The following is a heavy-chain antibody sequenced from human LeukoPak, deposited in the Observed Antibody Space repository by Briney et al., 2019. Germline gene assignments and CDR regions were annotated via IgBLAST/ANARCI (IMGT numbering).Heavy chain of an antibody. CDR1: GFTVSSTY. D-gene: IGHD6-13*01. V-gene: IGHV3-66*01. J-gene: IGHJ5*02. Sequence: GGSLRLSCAASGFTVSSTYMSWVRQAPGKGLEWGSVIYSGGSTYYADSVKGRFTISRDNSKNTLYLQMNSLRAEDTAVYYCARARGSSSWFPNWFDPWGQGTLVTVSS. CDR2: IYSGGST. CDR3: ARARGSSSWFPNWFDP.